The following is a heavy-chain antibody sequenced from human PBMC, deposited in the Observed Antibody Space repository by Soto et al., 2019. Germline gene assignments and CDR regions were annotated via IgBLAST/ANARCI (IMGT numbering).Heavy chain of an antibody. CDR2: ISSVSAYI. CDR3: VRGGIAEHDY. V-gene: IGHV3-21*01. Sequence: EVQLVESGGGLVKPGGSLRLSCAASGFTFSDYSMNWVRQAPGKGLQWVSSISSVSAYIYYADSVKGRFTISRDNAENSLFLQMNSLRVEDTAVYYCVRGGIAEHDYWGQGTLVTVSS. CDR1: GFTFSDYS. J-gene: IGHJ4*02. D-gene: IGHD6-13*01.